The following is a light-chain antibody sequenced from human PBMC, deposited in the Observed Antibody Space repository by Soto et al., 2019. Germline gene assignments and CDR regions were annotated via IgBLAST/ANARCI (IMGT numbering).Light chain of an antibody. V-gene: IGKV1-39*01. CDR3: LQSYSTPLS. Sequence: VQMTTSASSLSASVRDGVTPTCLASQSIGSYLNLYQQKPGKAPKLLIYAASSLESGVPSRFSGSGSGTDFTLTISSLQPEDFATYYCLQSYSTPLSFGGGTKVDIK. J-gene: IGKJ4*01. CDR1: QSIGSY. CDR2: AAS.